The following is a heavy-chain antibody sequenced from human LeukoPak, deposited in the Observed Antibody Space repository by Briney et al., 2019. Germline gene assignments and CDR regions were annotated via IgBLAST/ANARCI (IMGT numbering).Heavy chain of an antibody. Sequence: PSQTLSLTCTVSGVSISSGGYYWSWIRQHPGKGLEWIGYIYYSGSTYYNPSLKSRVTISVDTSKNQFSLKLSSVTAADTAVYYCARTRKVVVAALDWFDPWGQGTLVTVSS. CDR2: IYYSGST. CDR1: GVSISSGGYY. J-gene: IGHJ5*02. D-gene: IGHD2-15*01. V-gene: IGHV4-31*03. CDR3: ARTRKVVVAALDWFDP.